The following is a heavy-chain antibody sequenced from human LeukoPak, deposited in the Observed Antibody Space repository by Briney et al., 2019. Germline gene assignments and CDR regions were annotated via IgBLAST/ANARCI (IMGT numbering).Heavy chain of an antibody. CDR1: GGTFSSYA. Sequence: GASVKVSCKASGGTFSSYAISWVRQAPGQGLEWMGWINTNTGNPTYAQGFTGRFVFSLDTSVSTAYLQISSLKAEDTAVYYCARERYDHSGSYYFDYWGQGTLVTVSS. J-gene: IGHJ4*02. V-gene: IGHV7-4-1*02. CDR3: ARERYDHSGSYYFDY. D-gene: IGHD1-26*01. CDR2: INTNTGNP.